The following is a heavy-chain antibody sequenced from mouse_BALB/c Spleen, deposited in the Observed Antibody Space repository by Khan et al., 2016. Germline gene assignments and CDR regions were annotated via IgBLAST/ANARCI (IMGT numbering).Heavy chain of an antibody. V-gene: IGHV3-2*02. CDR2: ISYSGST. D-gene: IGHD1-1*01. CDR1: GYSITSDYA. J-gene: IGHJ4*01. Sequence: VQLKESGPGLVKPSQSLSLTCTVTGYSITSDYAWNWIRQFPGNKLEWMGYISYSGSTSYNPSLKSRISITRDTSKNQFFLQLNSVTTEDIATYYCANYYGYAMDYWGQGTSVTVSS. CDR3: ANYYGYAMDY.